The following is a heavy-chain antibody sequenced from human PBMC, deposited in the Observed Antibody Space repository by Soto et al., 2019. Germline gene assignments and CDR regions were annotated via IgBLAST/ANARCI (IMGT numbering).Heavy chain of an antibody. J-gene: IGHJ4*02. V-gene: IGHV4-39*01. CDR1: GISVSTSDYY. Sequence: SETLSLTCTVSGISVSTSDYYWGWVRQPPGKGLDWIGNICYSGSTFYNPSLRSRVTLSVDTSKNQFSLRLNSVTVADTAVYFCAGFVVPASRNSDFDYWGQGTLVTVS. CDR2: ICYSGST. D-gene: IGHD2-15*01. CDR3: AGFVVPASRNSDFDY.